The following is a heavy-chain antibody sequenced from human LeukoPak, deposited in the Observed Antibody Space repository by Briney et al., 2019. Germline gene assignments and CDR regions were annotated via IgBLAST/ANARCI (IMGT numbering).Heavy chain of an antibody. CDR2: MNPNSGNT. V-gene: IGHV1-8*01. D-gene: IGHD2-21*01. CDR1: GYTFTSYD. Sequence: ASVTVSCKASGYTFTSYDINWVRQATGQGLEWMGWMNPNSGNTGYAQKFQGRVTMTRSTSISTAYMELSSLRFEDTAVYYCTRSVRNGHIDYWGQGTLVTVSS. J-gene: IGHJ4*02. CDR3: TRSVRNGHIDY.